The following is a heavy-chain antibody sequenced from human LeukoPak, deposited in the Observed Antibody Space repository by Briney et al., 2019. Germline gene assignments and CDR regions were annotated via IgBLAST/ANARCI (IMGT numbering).Heavy chain of an antibody. V-gene: IGHV3-30*18. Sequence: PGGSLRLSCAASGFTFSNYGMHWVRQAPGKGLEWVAFISYDGSYKYYADSVKGRFSISRDNSKNTLILQMNSLRVEDTAVYYCAKALYDSTGDGYWGQGTLVTISS. CDR2: ISYDGSYK. D-gene: IGHD7-27*01. J-gene: IGHJ4*02. CDR3: AKALYDSTGDGY. CDR1: GFTFSNYG.